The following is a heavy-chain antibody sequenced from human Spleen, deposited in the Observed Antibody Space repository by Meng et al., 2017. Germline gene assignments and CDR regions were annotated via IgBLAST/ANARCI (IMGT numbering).Heavy chain of an antibody. Sequence: GGSLRLSCKGSGYSFTSYWIGWVRQMPGKGLEWMGIIYPGDSDTRYSPSFQGQVTISADKSISTAYLQWSRLKASDTAMYYCARGGPSGSSSFDYWGQGTLVTVSS. J-gene: IGHJ4*02. V-gene: IGHV5-51*01. D-gene: IGHD3-10*01. CDR3: ARGGPSGSSSFDY. CDR1: GYSFTSYW. CDR2: IYPGDSDT.